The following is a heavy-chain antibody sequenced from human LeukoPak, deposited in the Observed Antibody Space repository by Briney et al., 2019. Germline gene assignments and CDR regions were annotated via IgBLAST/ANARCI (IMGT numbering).Heavy chain of an antibody. CDR3: AISIPYYDFWSGYSQPGAFDI. CDR2: IYYSGSA. J-gene: IGHJ3*02. D-gene: IGHD3-3*01. CDR1: GGSISNYY. V-gene: IGHV4-59*01. Sequence: PSETLSLTCTVSGGSISNYYWSWIRQPPGKGLEWIGYIYYSGSANYNSSLKSRVTISVDTSKNQFSLKLSSVTAADTAVYYCAISIPYYDFWSGYSQPGAFDIWGQGTMVTVSS.